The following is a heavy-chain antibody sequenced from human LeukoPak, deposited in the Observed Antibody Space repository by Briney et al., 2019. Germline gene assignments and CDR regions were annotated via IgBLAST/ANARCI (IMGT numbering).Heavy chain of an antibody. J-gene: IGHJ4*02. CDR2: IKSKTDGGTT. V-gene: IGHV3-15*01. CDR1: GFTFNNAW. D-gene: IGHD2-21*01. Sequence: RGSLTLPCAASGFTFNNAWMSWVRQAPGKGLEWVGRIKSKTDGGTTDYAAPVKGRFTISRDDSKNTLYLQMDSLKAEDTAVYYCSKGPPFHWGQGTLLTVSS. CDR3: SKGPPFH.